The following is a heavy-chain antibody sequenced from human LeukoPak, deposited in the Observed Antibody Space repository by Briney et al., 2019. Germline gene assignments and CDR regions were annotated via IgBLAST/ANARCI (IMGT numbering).Heavy chain of an antibody. V-gene: IGHV4-59*01. Sequence: SETLSLTCTVSGGSISSYYWSWIRQPPGKGLEWIGYIYYSGSTNYNPSLKSRVTISVDTSKNQFSLRLNSVTAADTAVYYCARAGSGYSFDYWGQGKLVTVSS. J-gene: IGHJ4*02. CDR1: GGSISSYY. D-gene: IGHD3-22*01. CDR3: ARAGSGYSFDY. CDR2: IYYSGST.